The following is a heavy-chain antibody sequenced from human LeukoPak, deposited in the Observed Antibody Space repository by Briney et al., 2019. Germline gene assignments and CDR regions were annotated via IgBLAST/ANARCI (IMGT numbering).Heavy chain of an antibody. D-gene: IGHD6-13*01. CDR2: ISHDGSNK. J-gene: IGHJ4*02. CDR3: ARRHSSSWYLDY. Sequence: GRSLRLSCAASGFTFSSYAMHWVRQAPGKGLEWVAVISHDGSNKYYADSVKDRFTISRDNSKNTLYLQMNSLRAEDTAVYYCARRHSSSWYLDYWGQGTLVTVSS. CDR1: GFTFSSYA. V-gene: IGHV3-30*04.